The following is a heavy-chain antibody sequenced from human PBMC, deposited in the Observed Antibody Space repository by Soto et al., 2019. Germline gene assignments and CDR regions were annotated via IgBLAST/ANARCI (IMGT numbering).Heavy chain of an antibody. CDR3: ARVRGGLVGATTRYYYGMDV. V-gene: IGHV1-69*13. J-gene: IGHJ6*02. Sequence: SVKVSCKASGGTFSSYAISWVRQAPGQGLEWMGGIIPIFGTANYAQKFQGRVTITADESTSTAYMELSSLRSEDTAVYYCARVRGGLVGATTRYYYGMDVWGQGTTVTSP. D-gene: IGHD1-26*01. CDR2: IIPIFGTA. CDR1: GGTFSSYA.